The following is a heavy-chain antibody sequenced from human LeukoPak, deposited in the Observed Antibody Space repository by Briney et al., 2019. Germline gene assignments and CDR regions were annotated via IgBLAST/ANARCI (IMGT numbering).Heavy chain of an antibody. Sequence: PSETLSLTCTVSGGSISSSTYYWGWIRQPPGKGLEWIGSIYYSGSTNYNPSLKSRVTISVDTSKNQFSLKLSSVTAADTAVYYCASLVAADYAFDIWGQGTMVTVSS. CDR1: GGSISSSTYY. J-gene: IGHJ3*02. D-gene: IGHD5-12*01. CDR3: ASLVAADYAFDI. V-gene: IGHV4-39*07. CDR2: IYYSGST.